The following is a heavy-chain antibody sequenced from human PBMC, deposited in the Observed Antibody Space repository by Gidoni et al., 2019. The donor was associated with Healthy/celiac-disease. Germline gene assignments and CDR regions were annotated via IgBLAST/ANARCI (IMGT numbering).Heavy chain of an antibody. Sequence: QVQLQESGPGLVKPSQTLSLTCTVSGGSISSGGYYWSWIRQHPGKGREWSGYIYYSGSTYYNPSLKSRVTIAVDTAKNQFSLKRSSVTAADTAVDYCARGPTKWFGELGNWFDPWGQGTLVTVSS. D-gene: IGHD3-10*01. V-gene: IGHV4-31*03. CDR1: GGSISSGGYY. CDR2: IYYSGST. J-gene: IGHJ5*02. CDR3: ARGPTKWFGELGNWFDP.